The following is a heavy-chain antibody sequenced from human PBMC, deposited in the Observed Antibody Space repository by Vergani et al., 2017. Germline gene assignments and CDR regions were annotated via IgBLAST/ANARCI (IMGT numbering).Heavy chain of an antibody. J-gene: IGHJ6*03. Sequence: QVQLQESGPRLVRPSQTLSLTCTVSGGSINTGAYYWSWIRQPAGKGLEWIGRVYTSGMTNYNPSLKSRVTIVVDSSKSQLSLKLTSVTAGDTAVYFCARQKDYYMDVWGKGTTVTVSS. CDR2: VYTSGMT. CDR1: GGSINTGAYY. V-gene: IGHV4-61*02. CDR3: ARQKDYYMDV.